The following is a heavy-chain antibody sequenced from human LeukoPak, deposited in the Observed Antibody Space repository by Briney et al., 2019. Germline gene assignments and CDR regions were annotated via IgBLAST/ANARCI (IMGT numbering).Heavy chain of an antibody. J-gene: IGHJ5*02. Sequence: SETLSLTCTVSGGSISSYYWSWIRQPPGKGLEWIGYIYTSGSTNYNPSLKSRVTISVDTSKNQFSLKLSSVTAADTAVYYCARGIAAAENWFDPWGQGTLVTVSS. CDR2: IYTSGST. CDR3: ARGIAAAENWFDP. D-gene: IGHD6-13*01. CDR1: GGSISSYY. V-gene: IGHV4-4*09.